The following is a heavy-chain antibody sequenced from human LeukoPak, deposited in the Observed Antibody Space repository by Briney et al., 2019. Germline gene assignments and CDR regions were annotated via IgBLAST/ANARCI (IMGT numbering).Heavy chain of an antibody. V-gene: IGHV4-4*07. CDR2: IFVSGST. D-gene: IGHD3-10*01. J-gene: IGHJ6*02. CDR3: ARAIFGDSYHGIDV. CDR1: GGSIGNYY. Sequence: MASETLSLTCTVSGGSIGNYYWTWTRQPAGKGLGWIGRIFVSGSTNYNPSLKGRVTMSVDTSKKQFSLRLTSMSAADTAVYFCARAIFGDSYHGIDVWGQGTTVTVSS.